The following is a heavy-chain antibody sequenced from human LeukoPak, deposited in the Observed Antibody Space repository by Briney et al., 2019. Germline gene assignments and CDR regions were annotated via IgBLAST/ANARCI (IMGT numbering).Heavy chain of an antibody. CDR3: ARSSRGVIGLLDY. CDR1: GYTFSDYT. CDR2: INTNTGNP. Sequence: ASVKVSCKASGYTFSDYTINWVRQAPGQGLEWMGWINTNTGNPTYARDFRGRSVLSVDTSVNTAYLEISGLKTEDTAVYYCARSSRGVIGLLDYWGQGALVAVSS. J-gene: IGHJ4*02. D-gene: IGHD3-10*01. V-gene: IGHV7-4-1*01.